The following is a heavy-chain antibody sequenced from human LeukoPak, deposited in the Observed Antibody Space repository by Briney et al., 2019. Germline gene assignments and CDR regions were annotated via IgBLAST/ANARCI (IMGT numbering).Heavy chain of an antibody. CDR3: ATTAFEYSSSGAFDI. Sequence: SGTLSLTCTVSGGSISSGGYYWSWIRQHPGKGLEWIGYIYYSGSTYYNPSLKSRVTISVDTSKNQFSLKLSSVTAADTAVYYCATTAFEYSSSGAFDIWGQGTMVTVSS. V-gene: IGHV4-31*03. D-gene: IGHD6-6*01. CDR2: IYYSGST. J-gene: IGHJ3*02. CDR1: GGSISSGGYY.